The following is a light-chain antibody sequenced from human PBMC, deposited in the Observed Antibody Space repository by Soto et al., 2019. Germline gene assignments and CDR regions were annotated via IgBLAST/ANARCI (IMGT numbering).Light chain of an antibody. CDR3: QHYNSYSEA. Sequence: DTQLPQSPSCLTASVGVRVTITCRASQTISSWLAWYQQKPGKAPKRLIYKASTIKSGVPSRFSGSGSGTEFTLTISSLQPDDFATYYCQHYNSYSEAFGQGTTGDIK. CDR1: QTISSW. J-gene: IGKJ1*01. V-gene: IGKV1-5*03. CDR2: KAS.